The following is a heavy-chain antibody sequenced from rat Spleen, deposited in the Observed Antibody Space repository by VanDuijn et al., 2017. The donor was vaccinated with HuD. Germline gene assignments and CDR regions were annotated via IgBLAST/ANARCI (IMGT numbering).Heavy chain of an antibody. CDR2: IWSGGST. CDR1: GFSLTSNS. V-gene: IGHV2-15*01. D-gene: IGHD1-10*01. J-gene: IGHJ1*01. CDR3: ARSNNWYFDF. Sequence: QVQLKESGPGLVQPSQTLSLTCTVSGFSLTSNSVSWVRQPPGKGLEWIAAIWSGGSTYYNSALKSRLSISRDTSKSQVLLKMNSLQTEDTAMYFCARSNNWYFDFWGPGTMVTVSP.